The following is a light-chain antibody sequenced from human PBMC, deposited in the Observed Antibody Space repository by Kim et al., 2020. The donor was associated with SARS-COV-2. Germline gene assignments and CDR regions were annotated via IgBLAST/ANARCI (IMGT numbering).Light chain of an antibody. Sequence: SSELTQTPSVSVAPGETASILCGGNIIGSKSVHWYQQRPGQAPVLVVYDDITRPSGIPERLSGSRSGNTATLTISAVEVGDEADYYCQVWDNSADVVIFGGGTQLTVL. CDR2: DDI. CDR3: QVWDNSADVVI. CDR1: IIGSKS. J-gene: IGLJ2*01. V-gene: IGLV3-21*02.